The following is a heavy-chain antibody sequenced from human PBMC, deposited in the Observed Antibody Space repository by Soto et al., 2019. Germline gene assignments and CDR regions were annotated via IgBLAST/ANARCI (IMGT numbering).Heavy chain of an antibody. CDR1: GYTFTSYA. CDR3: AREETDTAYDAFDI. D-gene: IGHD3-9*01. V-gene: IGHV1-3*01. Sequence: GASVKVSCKASGYTFTSYAMHWVRQAPGQRLEWMGWINAGNGNTKCSQKFQGRVTITRDTSASTAYMELSSLRSEDTAVYYCAREETDTAYDAFDIWGQGTTVTVSS. CDR2: INAGNGNT. J-gene: IGHJ3*02.